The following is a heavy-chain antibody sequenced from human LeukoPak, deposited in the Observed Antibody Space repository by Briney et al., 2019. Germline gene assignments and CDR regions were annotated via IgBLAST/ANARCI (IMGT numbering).Heavy chain of an antibody. CDR1: GFTFSNVW. J-gene: IGHJ4*02. CDR3: VTDLVIKGYFDY. D-gene: IGHD2-21*01. V-gene: IGHV3-15*01. Sequence: PGGSLRLSCAASGFTFSNVWMSWVRQVPGKGLEWVGRIRRKTDGETTDHAAPVKGRFTISRDDSKNTLYLQMNSLKTDDTAVYYCVTDLVIKGYFDYWGQGALVTVSS. CDR2: IRRKTDGETT.